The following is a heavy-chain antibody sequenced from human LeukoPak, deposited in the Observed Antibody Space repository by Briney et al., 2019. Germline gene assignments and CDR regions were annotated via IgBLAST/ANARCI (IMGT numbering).Heavy chain of an antibody. Sequence: SETLSLTCNVSGGSISSSSYYWGWIRQPPGKGLEYIGSIYYSGITYYNPSLKSRVTISLDTSKNQFSLKLSSVTAADTAVYYCARDHHYDSSTSWGQGTLVTVS. CDR3: ARDHHYDSSTS. J-gene: IGHJ4*02. CDR1: GGSISSSSYY. V-gene: IGHV4-39*07. D-gene: IGHD3-22*01. CDR2: IYYSGIT.